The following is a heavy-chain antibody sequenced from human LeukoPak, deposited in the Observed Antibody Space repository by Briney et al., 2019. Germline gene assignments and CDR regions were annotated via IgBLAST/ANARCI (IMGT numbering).Heavy chain of an antibody. J-gene: IGHJ3*02. CDR3: AHSLRFLEWLLYDAFDI. D-gene: IGHD3-3*01. V-gene: IGHV2-5*01. CDR2: IYWNDDK. CDR1: GFSLSTSGVG. Sequence: SGPTLVKPTQTLTLTCTFSGFSLSTSGVGVGWIRQPPGKALEWLALIYWNDDKRYSPSLKSRLTITKDTSKNQVVLTMTNMDPVDTATYYCAHSLRFLEWLLYDAFDIWGQGTMVTVST.